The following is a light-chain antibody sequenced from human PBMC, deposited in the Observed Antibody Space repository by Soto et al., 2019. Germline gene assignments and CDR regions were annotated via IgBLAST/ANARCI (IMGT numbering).Light chain of an antibody. Sequence: DIQMTQSPSSLSASVGDRFAITCRASQGINTYLNWYQQKPGKAPKLLIYTASSFQSGVPSRFSGSGSGTDFTLTISSLQPEDFATYYCQQLNSYPPDFGQGTRLEIK. CDR3: QQLNSYPPD. CDR2: TAS. V-gene: IGKV1-17*01. CDR1: QGINTY. J-gene: IGKJ5*01.